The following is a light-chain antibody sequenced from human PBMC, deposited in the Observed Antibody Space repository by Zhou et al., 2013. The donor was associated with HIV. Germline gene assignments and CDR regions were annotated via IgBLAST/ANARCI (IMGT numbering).Light chain of an antibody. V-gene: IGKV1-13*02. CDR2: DAS. CDR3: QHFSTYPRSWT. Sequence: AIQLTQSPSSLSAFVGDRVTINCRASQGISSALAWYQQKPGKPPKLLMSDASNLQSGSHQGSAAVDLGQISLSPSAACSLKILLTYYCQHFSTYPRSWTFGQGTKVET. J-gene: IGKJ1*01. CDR1: QGISSA.